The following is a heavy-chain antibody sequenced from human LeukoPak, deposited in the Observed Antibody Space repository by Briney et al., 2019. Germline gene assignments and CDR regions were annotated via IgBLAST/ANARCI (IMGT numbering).Heavy chain of an antibody. Sequence: ASVKVSCKASGYTFTGYYMHWVRQAPGQGLEWMGRNNPNSGGTNYAQKFQGRVTMTRDTSISTAYMELSRLRSDDTAVYYCAREARNYYDSSGLRAFDIWGQGTMVTVSS. CDR2: NNPNSGGT. D-gene: IGHD3-22*01. J-gene: IGHJ3*02. CDR1: GYTFTGYY. V-gene: IGHV1-2*06. CDR3: AREARNYYDSSGLRAFDI.